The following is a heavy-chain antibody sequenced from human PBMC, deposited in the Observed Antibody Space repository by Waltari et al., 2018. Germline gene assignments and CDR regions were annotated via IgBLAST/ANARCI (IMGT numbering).Heavy chain of an antibody. D-gene: IGHD1-26*01. V-gene: IGHV4-59*12. CDR1: GGSISSYY. J-gene: IGHJ4*02. CDR2: IYHSGST. Sequence: QVQLQESGPGLVKPSETLSLTCTVSGGSISSYYWSWIRQPPGKGLEWIGYIYHSGSTNYNPSLKSRVTISVDKSKNQFSLKLSSVTAADTAVYYCARDSGGSYYWVYWGQGTLVTVSS. CDR3: ARDSGGSYYWVY.